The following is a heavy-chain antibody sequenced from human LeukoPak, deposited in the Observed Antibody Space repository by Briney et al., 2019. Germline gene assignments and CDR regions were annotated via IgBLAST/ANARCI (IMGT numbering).Heavy chain of an antibody. D-gene: IGHD3-3*01. CDR1: GFTFSSYA. CDR2: ISGSGGST. Sequence: GASLRLSCAASGFTFSSYAMSWVRQAPRKGLEWVSAISGSGGSTYYADSVKGRFTISRDNSKNTLYLRMNSLRAEDTAVYYCAFPYDFWSGYLDYYGMDVWGQGTTVTVSS. CDR3: AFPYDFWSGYLDYYGMDV. V-gene: IGHV3-23*01. J-gene: IGHJ6*02.